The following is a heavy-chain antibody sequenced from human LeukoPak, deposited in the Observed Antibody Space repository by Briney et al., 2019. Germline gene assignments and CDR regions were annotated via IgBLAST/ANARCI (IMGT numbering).Heavy chain of an antibody. CDR2: INPNSGGT. CDR3: ARDTYYDFWRAFSYGMDV. V-gene: IGHV1-2*02. CDR1: GYTFTGYY. Sequence: ASVKVSCKASGYTFTGYYMHWVRQAPGQGLEWMGWINPNSGGTNYAQKFQDRVTMTRDTSISTAYMELSRLRSDDTAVYYRARDTYYDFWRAFSYGMDVWGQGTTVTVSS. D-gene: IGHD3-3*01. J-gene: IGHJ6*02.